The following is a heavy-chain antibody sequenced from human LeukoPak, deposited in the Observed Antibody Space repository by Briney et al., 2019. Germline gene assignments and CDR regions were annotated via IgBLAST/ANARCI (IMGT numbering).Heavy chain of an antibody. J-gene: IGHJ4*02. CDR2: IYNSGST. CDR1: GGSISSYY. Sequence: SETLSLTCTVSGGSISSYYWTWIRQPPGEGLEWIGHIYNSGSTNYNPSLRGRVTISLDTSKNQVSLKLSSVTAADTAMYYCARKDGDGWGQGTLVTVSS. CDR3: ARKDGDG. V-gene: IGHV4-59*01. D-gene: IGHD5-24*01.